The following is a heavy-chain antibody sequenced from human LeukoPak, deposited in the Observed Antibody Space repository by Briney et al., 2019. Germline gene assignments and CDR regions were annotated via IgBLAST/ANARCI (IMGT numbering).Heavy chain of an antibody. Sequence: ASVKVSCKASGYTFTSYAMHWVRQPPGQRHEWMGWINAGNGNTKYSQKFQGRVTITRDTSASTAYMELSSLRSEDTAVYYCARDKVAGTMDYWGQGTLVTVSS. CDR3: ARDKVAGTMDY. CDR2: INAGNGNT. CDR1: GYTFTSYA. J-gene: IGHJ4*02. D-gene: IGHD6-19*01. V-gene: IGHV1-3*01.